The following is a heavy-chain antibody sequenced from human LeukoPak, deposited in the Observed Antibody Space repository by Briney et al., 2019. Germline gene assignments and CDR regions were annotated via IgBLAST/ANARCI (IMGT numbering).Heavy chain of an antibody. CDR2: VYYSGST. CDR3: ARQAAQTYDY. CDR1: GGSISSTSYY. V-gene: IGHV4-39*01. Sequence: SETLSLTCTVSGGSISSTSYYWGWIRQPPGKGLEWIGSVYYSGSTYYNPSLKSRLTISVDTSNNRFSLKVSSVTAADTAVYYCARQAAQTYDYWGQRILVTVSS. J-gene: IGHJ4*02.